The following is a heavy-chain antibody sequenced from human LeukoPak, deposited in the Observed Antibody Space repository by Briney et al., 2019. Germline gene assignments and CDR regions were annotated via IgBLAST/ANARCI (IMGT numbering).Heavy chain of an antibody. J-gene: IGHJ4*02. CDR1: GGSFSGYY. D-gene: IGHD3-10*01. Sequence: SETLSLTCGAYGGSFSGYYWSWIRQPPGKGLEWMGEINHSGSTDYNPSLKSRVTISVDTSKNQFSLKLSSVTAADTAVYYCARSGGMRAWFSGFFDYWGQGTLVTVSS. V-gene: IGHV4-34*01. CDR3: ARSGGMRAWFSGFFDY. CDR2: INHSGST.